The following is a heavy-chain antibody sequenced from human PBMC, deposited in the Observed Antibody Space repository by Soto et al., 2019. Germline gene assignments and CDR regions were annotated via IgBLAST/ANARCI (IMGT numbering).Heavy chain of an antibody. CDR1: GFTFSSYA. Sequence: ESGGGVVQPGRSLRLSCAASGFTFSSYAMHWVRQAPGKGLEWVAVISYDGSNKYYADSVKGRFTISRDNSKNTLYLQMNSLRAEDTAVYYCARDPPGYWGQGTLVTVSS. V-gene: IGHV3-30-3*01. CDR2: ISYDGSNK. CDR3: ARDPPGY. J-gene: IGHJ4*02.